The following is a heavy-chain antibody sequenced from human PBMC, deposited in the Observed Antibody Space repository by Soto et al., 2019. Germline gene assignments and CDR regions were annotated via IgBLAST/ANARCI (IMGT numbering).Heavy chain of an antibody. CDR1: GGSISSGDYY. CDR3: ARAIYDFWRGYSYYFDY. CDR2: IYYSGST. D-gene: IGHD3-3*01. Sequence: PSETLSLTCTVSGGSISSGDYYWSWIRQPPGKGLEWIGYIYYSGSTYYNPSLKSRVTISVDTSKNQFSLKLSSVTAADTAVYYFARAIYDFWRGYSYYFDYWGQGTLVTVSS. J-gene: IGHJ4*02. V-gene: IGHV4-30-4*01.